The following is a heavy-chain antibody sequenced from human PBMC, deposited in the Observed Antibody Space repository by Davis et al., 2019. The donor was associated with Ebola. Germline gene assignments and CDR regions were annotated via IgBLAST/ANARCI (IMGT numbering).Heavy chain of an antibody. D-gene: IGHD1-1*01. V-gene: IGHV1-18*01. CDR1: GYTFTSYG. J-gene: IGHJ5*02. CDR3: ARVRWNTQEDWFDP. Sequence: AASVKVSCKASGYTFTSYGISWVRQAPGQGLEWMGWISTFNGDTKYAQKFQGRVTMTTDTSTSTAYMELRSLRSDDTALYYCARVRWNTQEDWFDPWGQGTLVTVS. CDR2: ISTFNGDT.